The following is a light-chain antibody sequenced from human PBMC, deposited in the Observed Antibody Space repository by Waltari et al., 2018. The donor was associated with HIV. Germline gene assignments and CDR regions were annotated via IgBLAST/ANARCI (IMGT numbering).Light chain of an antibody. CDR3: SSYTSNSRV. CDR2: DVT. CDR1: SSDVGGYNY. J-gene: IGLJ1*01. V-gene: IGLV2-14*03. Sequence: QSALTQPASVSGSRGQSITISRTGTSSDVGGYNYVSWYQQHPGKAPKLMIYDVTNRPSGVSNRFSGSKSGNTASLTISGLQAEDEADYYCSSYTSNSRVFGTGTKVTVL.